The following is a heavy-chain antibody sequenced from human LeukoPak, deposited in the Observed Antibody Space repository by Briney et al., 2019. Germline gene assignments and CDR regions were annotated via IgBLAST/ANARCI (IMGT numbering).Heavy chain of an antibody. CDR1: VYTLTELS. CDR3: ATGGSGSYYELDY. J-gene: IGHJ4*02. CDR2: FDPEDGET. Sequence: ASVNVSCKLSVYTLTELSMHWVRQAPGKGLEWMGGFDPEDGETIYAQKFQGRVTMTEDTSTDTAYMELSSLRSEDTAVYYCATGGSGSYYELDYWGQGTLVTVSS. D-gene: IGHD3-10*01. V-gene: IGHV1-24*01.